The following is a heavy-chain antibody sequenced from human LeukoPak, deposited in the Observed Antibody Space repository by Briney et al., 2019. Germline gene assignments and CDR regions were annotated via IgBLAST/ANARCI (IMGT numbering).Heavy chain of an antibody. CDR3: ARDGRPLNY. CDR1: GITFSSYW. D-gene: IGHD3-16*01. J-gene: IGHJ4*02. V-gene: IGHV3-7*03. Sequence: GGSLRLSCADSGITFSSYWMSWVRQAPGKGLEWVANIKQDGGEKYYVDSVKGRFTISRDNAKNSLYLQMNNLRVEDTAVYYCARDGRPLNYWGQGTLVTVSS. CDR2: IKQDGGEK.